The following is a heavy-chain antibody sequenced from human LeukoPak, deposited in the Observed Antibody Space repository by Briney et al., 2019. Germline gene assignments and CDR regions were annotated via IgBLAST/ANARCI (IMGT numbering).Heavy chain of an antibody. J-gene: IGHJ4*02. Sequence: GGSLRLSCAASGFTFSSYAMHWVRQAPGKGLEWAAVISYDGSNKYYADSVKGRFTISRDNSKNTLYLQMNSLRAEDTAVYYCARGNGYCTNGVCPMGYWGQGTLVTVSS. D-gene: IGHD2-8*01. CDR1: GFTFSSYA. CDR3: ARGNGYCTNGVCPMGY. CDR2: ISYDGSNK. V-gene: IGHV3-30*04.